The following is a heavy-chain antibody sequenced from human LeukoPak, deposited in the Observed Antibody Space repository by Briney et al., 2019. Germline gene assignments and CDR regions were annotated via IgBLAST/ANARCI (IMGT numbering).Heavy chain of an antibody. V-gene: IGHV1-2*02. CDR2: INPNSGGT. CDR1: GYTFTGYY. J-gene: IGHJ5*02. D-gene: IGHD4-17*01. Sequence: ASVKVSCKASGYTFTGYYMHWVRQAPGQGLEWMGWINPNSGGTNYAQKFQGRVTMTRDTSISPAYMELSRLRSDDTAGYYCASQTGPGDWFDPWGQGTLVTVSS. CDR3: ASQTGPGDWFDP.